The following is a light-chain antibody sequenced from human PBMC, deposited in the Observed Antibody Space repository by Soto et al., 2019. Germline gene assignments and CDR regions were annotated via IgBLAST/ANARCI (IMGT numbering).Light chain of an antibody. J-gene: IGKJ1*01. CDR3: QHYNSYSGA. Sequence: DLQMTQFPSTLSASVGDRVTITCRASQSLSSWLAWYQQKPGKAPKLLIYEASSLESGVPSRFSGSGSGTEFTLTISSLQPDDFATYYCQHYNSYSGAFGQGTKVEIK. CDR2: EAS. CDR1: QSLSSW. V-gene: IGKV1-5*03.